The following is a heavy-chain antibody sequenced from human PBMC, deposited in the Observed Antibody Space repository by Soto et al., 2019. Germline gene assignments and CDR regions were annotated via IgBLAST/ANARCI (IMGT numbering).Heavy chain of an antibody. CDR2: VYHSGTT. J-gene: IGHJ4*02. D-gene: IGHD4-17*01. V-gene: IGHV4-59*01. CDR1: GFSITGSC. CDR3: ARVAYYGDYAEGYFDY. Sequence: ETLSLTCSVSGFSITGSCWSWILQPSGKTLEWIGYVYHSGTTTYNPSLKSRVSISVDTSKNQFSLKLSSVTAADTAVYYCARVAYYGDYAEGYFDYWGQGTLVTVSS.